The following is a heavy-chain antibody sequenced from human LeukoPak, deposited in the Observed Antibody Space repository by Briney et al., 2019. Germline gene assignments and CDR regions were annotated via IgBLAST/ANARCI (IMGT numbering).Heavy chain of an antibody. CDR2: IYTSGGT. CDR3: ARGPAFYGGNSGRYLDY. D-gene: IGHD4-23*01. V-gene: IGHV4-4*07. J-gene: IGHJ4*02. CDR1: GGSISSYY. Sequence: SETLSLTCTVSGGSISSYYWSWIRQPAGKGLEWIGRIYTSGGTNYNPSLKSRVTMSVDTSKNQFSLKLSSVTAADTAVYYCARGPAFYGGNSGRYLDYWGQGTLVTVSS.